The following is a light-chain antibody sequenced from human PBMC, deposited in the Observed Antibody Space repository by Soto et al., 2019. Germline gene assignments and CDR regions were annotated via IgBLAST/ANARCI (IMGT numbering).Light chain of an antibody. CDR2: GAS. Sequence: EIVMTQSPATLSVSPGERATLFCRASQSVRSNFLAWYQQKPGQAPRLLIYGASTRATGVPARFSGSGSGTEFPLTISSLQSEDFAVYYCQQYSAWPLTFGGGTKVEIK. V-gene: IGKV3-15*01. J-gene: IGKJ4*01. CDR3: QQYSAWPLT. CDR1: QSVRSN.